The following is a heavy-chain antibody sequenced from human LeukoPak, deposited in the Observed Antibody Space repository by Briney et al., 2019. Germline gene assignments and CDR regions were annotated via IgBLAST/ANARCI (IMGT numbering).Heavy chain of an antibody. J-gene: IGHJ6*03. CDR3: ARDYLLPAAPPRGYYYYYMDV. CDR2: INPNSGGT. V-gene: IGHV1-2*02. D-gene: IGHD2-2*01. CDR1: GYTFTGYY. Sequence: ASVKVSCKASGYTFTGYYMHWVRQAPGQGLEWMGWINPNSGGTNYAQKFQGRVTMTRDTSISTAYMELSRLRSDDTAVYYCARDYLLPAAPPRGYYYYYMDVWGKGTTVTVSS.